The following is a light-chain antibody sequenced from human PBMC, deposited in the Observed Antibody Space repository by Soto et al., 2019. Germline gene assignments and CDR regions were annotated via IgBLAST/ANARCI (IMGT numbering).Light chain of an antibody. J-gene: IGKJ2*01. CDR2: GAS. CDR1: ESVSSN. CDR3: QQYFNWHPYT. V-gene: IGKV3-15*01. Sequence: EMVLTQSPATLSVSPGDRATLSCSASESVSSNVAWYQQKPVQTPRLLXYGASTRATGVPPRFSGSRSGTEFTLTISSLQSEDFAVYYCQQYFNWHPYTFGQGTKVDIK.